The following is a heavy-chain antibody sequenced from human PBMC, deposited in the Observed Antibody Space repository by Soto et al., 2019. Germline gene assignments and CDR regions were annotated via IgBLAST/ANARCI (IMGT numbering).Heavy chain of an antibody. CDR2: INAGNGNT. J-gene: IGHJ6*04. CDR3: ARDHYYDFWSGYGV. V-gene: IGHV1-3*01. Sequence: KASGYTFTSYAMHWVRQAPGQRLEWMGWINAGNGNTKYSQKFQGRVTITRDTSASTAYMELSSLRSEDTAVYYCARDHYYDFWSGYGVWGKGTTVTVSS. D-gene: IGHD3-3*01. CDR1: GYTFTSYA.